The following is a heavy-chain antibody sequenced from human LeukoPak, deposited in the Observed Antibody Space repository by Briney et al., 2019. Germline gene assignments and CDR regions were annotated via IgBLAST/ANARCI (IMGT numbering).Heavy chain of an antibody. CDR3: ARLPGSGTYYYYYMDV. V-gene: IGHV5-51*01. J-gene: IGHJ6*03. CDR1: GYSFTSYW. CDR2: IYPGDSDT. D-gene: IGHD1-1*01. Sequence: GESLKISCKGSGYSFTSYWIGWVRQMPGKGLEWMGIIYPGDSDTRYSPSFQGQVTISADKSISTAYLQWSSLKASDTAMYCCARLPGSGTYYYYYMDVWGKGTTVTVSS.